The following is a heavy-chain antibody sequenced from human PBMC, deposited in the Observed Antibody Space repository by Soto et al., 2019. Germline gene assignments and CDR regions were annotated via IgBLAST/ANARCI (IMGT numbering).Heavy chain of an antibody. D-gene: IGHD6-19*01. CDR2: ITSDTNTI. V-gene: IGHV3-48*02. Sequence: EVQLVESGGGLVQPGGSLRLSCAASGFRFSIYSMNWVRQAPGKGLEWSAYITSDTNTIRYADSVKGRFTISRDNGRNSVYLQMNSRRDEDTAVYYCARSVEGHFDYWGQGTVVTVSA. CDR3: ARSVEGHFDY. CDR1: GFRFSIYS. J-gene: IGHJ4*02.